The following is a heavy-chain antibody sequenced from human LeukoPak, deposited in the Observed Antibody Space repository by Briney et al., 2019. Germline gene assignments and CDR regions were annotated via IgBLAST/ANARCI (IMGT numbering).Heavy chain of an antibody. D-gene: IGHD3-22*01. CDR2: ISYDGSNK. V-gene: IGHV3-30*18. CDR3: AKDAKPYYYDSSGYYTYFDY. Sequence: GRSLRLSCAASGFTFSSYGMHWVRQAPGKGLEWVAVISYDGSNKYYADSVKGRFTISRDNSKNTLYLQMNSLRAEDTAVYYCAKDAKPYYYDSSGYYTYFDYWGQGTLVTVSS. J-gene: IGHJ4*02. CDR1: GFTFSSYG.